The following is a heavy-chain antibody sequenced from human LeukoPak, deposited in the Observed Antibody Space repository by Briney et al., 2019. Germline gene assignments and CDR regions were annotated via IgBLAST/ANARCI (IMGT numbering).Heavy chain of an antibody. CDR2: IYYSGST. Sequence: SETLSLTCTVSGGSISSSSYYWGWIRQPPGKGLEWIGSIYYSGSTYYNPSLKSRVTISVDTSKNQFSLKLSSVTAADTAVHYCAALRSGTIFGVVIIPYFDYWGQGTLVTVSS. V-gene: IGHV4-39*01. CDR1: GGSISSSSYY. D-gene: IGHD3-3*01. J-gene: IGHJ4*02. CDR3: AALRSGTIFGVVIIPYFDY.